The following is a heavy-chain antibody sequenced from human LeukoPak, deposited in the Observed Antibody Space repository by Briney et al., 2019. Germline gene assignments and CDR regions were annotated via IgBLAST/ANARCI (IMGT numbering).Heavy chain of an antibody. CDR2: IRYDGSNK. D-gene: IGHD4-11*01. V-gene: IGHV3-30*02. CDR3: ASAAVTKYYFDY. Sequence: GGSLRLSCAASGFTFSSYGMHWVRQAPGKGLEWVAFIRYDGSNKYYADSVKGRFTISSDNSKNTLYLQMNSLRAEDTAVYYCASAAVTKYYFDYWGQGTLVTVSS. CDR1: GFTFSSYG. J-gene: IGHJ4*02.